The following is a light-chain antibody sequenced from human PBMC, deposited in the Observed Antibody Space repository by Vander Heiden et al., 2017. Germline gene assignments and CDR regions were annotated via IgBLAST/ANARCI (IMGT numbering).Light chain of an antibody. J-gene: IGKJ4*01. CDR2: GAS. CDR3: QQYGSSPPKLT. CDR1: QSVSSSY. Sequence: ELLLTQAPGTLSLSPWVGACISCRASQSVSSSYLAWYQQKPGQAPRLLIYGASSRATGIPDRFSGSGSGTDFTLTISRLEPEDFAVYYCQQYGSSPPKLTFGGGTKVEIK. V-gene: IGKV3-20*01.